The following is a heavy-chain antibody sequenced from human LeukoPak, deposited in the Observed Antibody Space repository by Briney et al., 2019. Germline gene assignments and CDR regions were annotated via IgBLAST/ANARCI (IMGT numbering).Heavy chain of an antibody. Sequence: SETLSLTCTVYGGSISSYYWSWIRQPPGKGLEWIGYIYYSGSTNYNPSLKSRVTISVDTSKNQFSLKLSSVTAADTAVYYCARGLYDFWSGYSVYMDVWGKGTTVTVSS. V-gene: IGHV4-59*01. J-gene: IGHJ6*03. D-gene: IGHD3-3*01. CDR1: GGSISSYY. CDR2: IYYSGST. CDR3: ARGLYDFWSGYSVYMDV.